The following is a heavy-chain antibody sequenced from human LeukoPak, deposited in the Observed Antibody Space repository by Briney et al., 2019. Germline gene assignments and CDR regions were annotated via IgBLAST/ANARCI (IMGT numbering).Heavy chain of an antibody. CDR1: GRSISSGGYY. CDR3: ARYDIVATILDY. D-gene: IGHD5-12*01. V-gene: IGHV4-31*03. J-gene: IGHJ4*02. Sequence: PSQTLSLTCTVSGRSISSGGYYWSWIRQHPGKVLEWIGYIYYSGSTYYNPSLKSRVTMSVDTSKNQFSLKLSSVTAADTAVYYCARYDIVATILDYWGQGTLVTVSS. CDR2: IYYSGST.